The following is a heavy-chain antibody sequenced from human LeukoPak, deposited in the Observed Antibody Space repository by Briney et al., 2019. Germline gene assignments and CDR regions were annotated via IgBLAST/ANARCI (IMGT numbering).Heavy chain of an antibody. CDR3: ASSHRLTVLNY. CDR2: IYTSGST. D-gene: IGHD6-6*01. Sequence: SETLSLTCAASGVSFNDYYWSWIRQPAGKGLEWIGRIYTSGSTNYNPSLKSRVTMSVDTSKNQFSLKLSSVTAADTAVYYCASSHRLTVLNYWGQGTLVTVSS. CDR1: GVSFNDYY. V-gene: IGHV4-4*07. J-gene: IGHJ4*02.